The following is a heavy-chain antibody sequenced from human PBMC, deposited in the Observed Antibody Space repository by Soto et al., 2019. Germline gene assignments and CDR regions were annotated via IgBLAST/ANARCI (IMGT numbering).Heavy chain of an antibody. D-gene: IGHD3-16*01. J-gene: IGHJ4*02. Sequence: HPGGSLRLSCAASGFTFSSYGMHWVRQAPGKGLEWVAVIWYDGSNKYYADSVKGRFTISRDNSKNTLYLQMNSLRAEDTAVYYSASEKFASSAVCYSGPGTLFSVSS. CDR2: IWYDGSNK. CDR3: ASEKFASSAVCY. CDR1: GFTFSSYG. V-gene: IGHV3-33*01.